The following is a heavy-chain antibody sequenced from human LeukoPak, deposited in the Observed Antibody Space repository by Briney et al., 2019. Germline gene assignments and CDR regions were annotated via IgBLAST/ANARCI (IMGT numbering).Heavy chain of an antibody. CDR2: ISYDGSNK. CDR3: ARDDCSKTSCYGI. J-gene: IGHJ4*02. CDR1: GFIFSTYA. D-gene: IGHD2-2*01. V-gene: IGHV3-30*03. Sequence: GGSLRLSCAASGFIFSTYAMSWVRQAPGKGLEWISFISYDGSNKYYADSVQGRFTISRDIFKNTLYLQMNSLRTEDTAVYYCARDDCSKTSCYGIWGQGTLVTVSS.